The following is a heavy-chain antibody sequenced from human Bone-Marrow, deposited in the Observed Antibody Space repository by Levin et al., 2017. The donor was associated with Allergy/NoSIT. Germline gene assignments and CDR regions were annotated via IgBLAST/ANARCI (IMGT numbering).Heavy chain of an antibody. V-gene: IGHV4-61*02. CDR3: AGDETFDSWHTGWFDP. D-gene: IGHD3-9*01. J-gene: IGHJ5*02. Sequence: SETLSLTCTVSGDSINNTNHYWSWIRQPAGKGLEWIGRMFAGGAATYNRSLRSRVTISIATSKNQFSLKLTCVTAADTAVYYCAGDETFDSWHTGWFDPWGQGTLVTVSS. CDR2: MFAGGAA. CDR1: GDSINNTNHY.